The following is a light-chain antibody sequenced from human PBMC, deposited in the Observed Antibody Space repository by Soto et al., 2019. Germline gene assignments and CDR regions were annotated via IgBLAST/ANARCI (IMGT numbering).Light chain of an antibody. CDR2: DVS. J-gene: IGLJ1*01. V-gene: IGLV2-11*01. CDR3: CSYAGSYTFDV. CDR1: SSAVGGYNY. Sequence: QSALTQSRSVSGSPGQSVTISCTGTSSAVGGYNYVSWYQQHPGKAPKLMIYDVSKRPSGVPDRFSGSKSGNTASLTISGLQAEDEADYYCCSYAGSYTFDVFGTGTKVTVL.